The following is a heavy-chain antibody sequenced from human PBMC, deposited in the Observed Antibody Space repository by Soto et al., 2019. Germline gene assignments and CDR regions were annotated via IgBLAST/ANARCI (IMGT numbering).Heavy chain of an antibody. Sequence: SVKVSCKASGGTFSSYAISWVRQAPGQGLEWMGGIIPIFGTANYAQQFQGRVTITADESTSTAYVELISLRSEDTAVYYCARDQGIVVVPAAPLYGMDVWGQGTTVTVSS. D-gene: IGHD2-2*01. CDR3: ARDQGIVVVPAAPLYGMDV. J-gene: IGHJ6*02. CDR1: GGTFSSYA. CDR2: IIPIFGTA. V-gene: IGHV1-69*13.